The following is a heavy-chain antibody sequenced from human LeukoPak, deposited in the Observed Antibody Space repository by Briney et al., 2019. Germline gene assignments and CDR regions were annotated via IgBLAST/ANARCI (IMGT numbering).Heavy chain of an antibody. D-gene: IGHD3-10*01. CDR1: GLTFSSYG. CDR3: ARDGVRRFGELNAFDI. Sequence: GGSLRLSCAASGLTFSSYGMHWVRQAPGKGLEWVAVIWYDGSNKYYADSVKGRFTISRDNSKNTLYLQMNSLRAEDTAVYYCARDGVRRFGELNAFDIWGQGTMVTVSS. J-gene: IGHJ3*02. V-gene: IGHV3-33*01. CDR2: IWYDGSNK.